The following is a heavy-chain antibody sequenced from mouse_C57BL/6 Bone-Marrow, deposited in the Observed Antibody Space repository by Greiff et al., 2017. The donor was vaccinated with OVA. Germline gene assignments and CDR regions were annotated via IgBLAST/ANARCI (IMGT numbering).Heavy chain of an antibody. J-gene: IGHJ2*01. Sequence: EVKLLESGPELVKPGASVKIPCKASGYTFTDYNMDWVKQSHGKSLEWIGDINPNNGGTIYNQKFKGKATLTVDKSSSTAYMELRSLTSEDTAVYYCARPSYYGSLYYFDYWGQGTTLTVSS. V-gene: IGHV1-18*01. D-gene: IGHD1-1*01. CDR1: GYTFTDYN. CDR3: ARPSYYGSLYYFDY. CDR2: INPNNGGT.